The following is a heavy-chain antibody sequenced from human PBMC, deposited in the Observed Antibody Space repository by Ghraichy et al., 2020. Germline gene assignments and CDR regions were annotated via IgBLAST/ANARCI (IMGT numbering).Heavy chain of an antibody. CDR3: ARGGSYDFWSGYYPFDY. D-gene: IGHD3-3*01. CDR1: GGSISSYY. CDR2: IYTSGST. Sequence: SETLSLTCTVFGGSISSYYWSWIRQPAGKGLEWIGRIYTSGSTNYNPSLKSRVTMSVDTSKNQFSLKLSSVTAADTAVYYCARGGSYDFWSGYYPFDYWGQGTLVTVSS. V-gene: IGHV4-4*07. J-gene: IGHJ4*02.